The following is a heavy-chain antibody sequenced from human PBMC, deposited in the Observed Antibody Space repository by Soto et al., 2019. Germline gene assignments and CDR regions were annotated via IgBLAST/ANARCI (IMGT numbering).Heavy chain of an antibody. CDR1: GGSISSYY. Sequence: SETLSLTCTVSGGSISSYYWSWIRQPPGKGLEWIGYIYYSGSTNYNPSLKSRVTISVDTSKNQFSLKLSSVTAADTAVYYCASGPGIYGDYEGHYWGQGTLVTVSS. CDR3: ASGPGIYGDYEGHY. V-gene: IGHV4-59*01. CDR2: IYYSGST. D-gene: IGHD4-17*01. J-gene: IGHJ4*02.